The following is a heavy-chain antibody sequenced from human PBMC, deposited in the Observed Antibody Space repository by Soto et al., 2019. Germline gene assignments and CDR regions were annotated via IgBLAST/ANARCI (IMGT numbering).Heavy chain of an antibody. CDR1: VFTFSSYG. V-gene: IGHV3-30*03. J-gene: IGHJ5*02. CDR2: ISYDGSNK. Sequence: PGGSLRLSCVSSVFTFSSYGMHCVRHSPGKWLEWVAVISYDGSNKYYADSVKGRFTISRDNSKNTLYLQMNSLRAEDTAVYYCARGSYYGSGSNQGRFEPLGQGTLVIVSS. D-gene: IGHD3-10*01. CDR3: ARGSYYGSGSNQGRFEP.